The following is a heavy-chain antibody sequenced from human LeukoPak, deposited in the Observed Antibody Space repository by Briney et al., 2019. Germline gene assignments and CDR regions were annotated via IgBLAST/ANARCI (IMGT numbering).Heavy chain of an antibody. CDR1: GFTFSTYW. V-gene: IGHV3-7*04. D-gene: IGHD3-16*01. Sequence: GGSLRLSCAASGFTFSTYWMDWVRQAPGKGLEWVANVKQDGSRKYYVDSVKGRFTISRDNARNSLYLEMNSLRVEDTAVYYCARDWGDESRGQFDAFDIWGQGSRVTVSS. CDR3: ARDWGDESRGQFDAFDI. CDR2: VKQDGSRK. J-gene: IGHJ3*02.